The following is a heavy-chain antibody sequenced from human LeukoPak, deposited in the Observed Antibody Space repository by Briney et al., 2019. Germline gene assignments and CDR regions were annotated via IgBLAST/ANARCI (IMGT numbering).Heavy chain of an antibody. CDR1: GYTFTGYS. CDR3: ARDPSNSGYDYLYYFDY. J-gene: IGHJ4*02. Sequence: ASVKVSCKASGYTFTGYSIHWVRQAPGQGLEWMGWINPNSGGTQYAQKFQGRVTMTRDTSISTAYLDLNRLRSDDTAVYYCARDPSNSGYDYLYYFDYWGQGTLVTVSS. V-gene: IGHV1-2*02. D-gene: IGHD5-12*01. CDR2: INPNSGGT.